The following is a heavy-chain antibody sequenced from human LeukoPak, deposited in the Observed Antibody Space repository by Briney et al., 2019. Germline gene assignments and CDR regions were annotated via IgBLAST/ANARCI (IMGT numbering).Heavy chain of an antibody. CDR2: INGDGSIT. D-gene: IGHD3-22*01. Sequence: PGGSLRLSCAASGFTFSTYWMHWVRQAPGKGLVWVSRINGDGSITTYADSVKGRFTISRNNSKNTLYLQMNSLRAEDTAVYYCARDFSWLNFDYWGQGTLVTVSS. CDR3: ARDFSWLNFDY. V-gene: IGHV3-74*01. CDR1: GFTFSTYW. J-gene: IGHJ4*02.